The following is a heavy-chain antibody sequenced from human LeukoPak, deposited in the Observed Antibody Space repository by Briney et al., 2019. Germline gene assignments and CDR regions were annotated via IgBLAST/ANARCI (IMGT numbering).Heavy chain of an antibody. V-gene: IGHV3-23*01. CDR2: ISGSGGSA. D-gene: IGHD5-18*01. CDR1: GFTFSSYA. CDR3: ARDLAYSRLDY. J-gene: IGHJ4*02. Sequence: GGSLRLSCAASGFTFSSYAMSWVRQAPGKGLEWVSGISGSGGSAYYADSVKGRFTISRDNSKNTLYLQMNSLRVEDTAFYYCARDLAYSRLDYWGQGMLVTVSS.